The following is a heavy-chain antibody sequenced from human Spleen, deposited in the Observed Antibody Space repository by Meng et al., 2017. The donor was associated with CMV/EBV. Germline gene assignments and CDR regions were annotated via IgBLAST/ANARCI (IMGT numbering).Heavy chain of an antibody. D-gene: IGHD1/OR15-1a*01. V-gene: IGHV4-30-4*08. Sequence: LRLSCTVSGGSITSGNYYWSWIRQPPGKGLEWIGYVFYSGSTYCNPSLKSRVAVSVDTSKNQFSLRLSSVTAADTAIYYCARGLRPQEHYCFDPWGQGTLVTVSS. CDR1: GGSITSGNYY. CDR3: ARGLRPQEHYCFDP. CDR2: VFYSGST. J-gene: IGHJ5*02.